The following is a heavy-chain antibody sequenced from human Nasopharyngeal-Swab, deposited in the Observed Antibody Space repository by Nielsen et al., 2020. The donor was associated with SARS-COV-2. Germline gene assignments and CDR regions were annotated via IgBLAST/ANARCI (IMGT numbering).Heavy chain of an antibody. V-gene: IGHV3-30-3*02. D-gene: IGHD3-10*01. CDR1: GFTFSSHA. Sequence: GGSLSLSCAASGFTFSSHAMHWVRQAPGKGLEWVAVLSYDGSNKYYADSVKGRFTISRDNSNTVYLQMNSLRAGDTAVYYCAKHVRRIDMIRGILRVGLGNYLDSWGQGTLVTVSS. J-gene: IGHJ4*02. CDR2: LSYDGSNK. CDR3: AKHVRRIDMIRGILRVGLGNYLDS.